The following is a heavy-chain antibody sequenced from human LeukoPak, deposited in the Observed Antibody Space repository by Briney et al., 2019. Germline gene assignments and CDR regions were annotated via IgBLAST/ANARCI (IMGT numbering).Heavy chain of an antibody. CDR3: TREGTSGYFHYFDY. CDR1: GFTFGDYA. Sequence: QSGGSLRLSCTASGFTFGDYAMSWVRQAPGKGLEWVGFIRSKAYGGTTEYAASVKGRFTISRDDSKSIAYLQMNSLKTEDTAMYYCTREGTSGYFHYFDYWGQGTLVTVSS. D-gene: IGHD3-22*01. CDR2: IRSKAYGGTT. J-gene: IGHJ4*02. V-gene: IGHV3-49*04.